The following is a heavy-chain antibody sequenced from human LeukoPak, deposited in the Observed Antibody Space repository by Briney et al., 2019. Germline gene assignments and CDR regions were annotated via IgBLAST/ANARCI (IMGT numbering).Heavy chain of an antibody. Sequence: ASVKVSCKASGYTFTGYYMHWVRQAPGQGLEWMGWINPNSGGTNYAQKFQGWVTMTRDTSISTAYMELSRLRSDDTAVYYCARVGMAYCSSTSCPFDYWGQGTLVTVSS. D-gene: IGHD2-2*01. V-gene: IGHV1-2*04. CDR3: ARVGMAYCSSTSCPFDY. J-gene: IGHJ4*02. CDR2: INPNSGGT. CDR1: GYTFTGYY.